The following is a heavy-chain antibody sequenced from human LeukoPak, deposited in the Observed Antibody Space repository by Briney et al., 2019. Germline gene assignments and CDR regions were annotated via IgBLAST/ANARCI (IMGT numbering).Heavy chain of an antibody. Sequence: ASVKVSCKVSGYTLTELSMHWVRQAPGKGLEWMGGFDPEDGETIYAQKFQGGVTMTKDTSTDTAYMELSSLRSEDTAVYYCATALDIVATPGNYWGQGTLVTVSS. V-gene: IGHV1-24*01. CDR1: GYTLTELS. CDR3: ATALDIVATPGNY. D-gene: IGHD5-12*01. J-gene: IGHJ4*02. CDR2: FDPEDGET.